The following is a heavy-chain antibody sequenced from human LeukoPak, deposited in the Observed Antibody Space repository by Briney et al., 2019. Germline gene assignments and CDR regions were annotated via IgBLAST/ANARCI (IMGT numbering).Heavy chain of an antibody. J-gene: IGHJ6*02. D-gene: IGHD3-10*01. CDR1: GVSISSGSYY. V-gene: IGHV4-61*02. CDR2: IYTSGSN. CDR3: ARDLLWFGELENYYYGMDV. Sequence: SQTLSLTCTVSGVSISSGSYYWRWVRQPAGEGLEWIGRIYTSGSNNYHPSLKSQVTISVDTSKNQFSLKLSSVTAADTAVYYCARDLLWFGELENYYYGMDVWGQGTTVTVSS.